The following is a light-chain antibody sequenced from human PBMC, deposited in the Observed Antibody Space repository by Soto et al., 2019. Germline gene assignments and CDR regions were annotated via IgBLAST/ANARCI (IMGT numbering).Light chain of an antibody. CDR3: CSYAGSSTFVV. V-gene: IGLV2-23*03. CDR2: EGS. J-gene: IGLJ2*01. Sequence: ALTQSASVSGSPGQSITISCTGTNSDVGNYNLVSWYQQHPDKAPKLIIYEGSKRPSGVSNRFSGSKSGNTASLTISGLQAEDEADYYCCSYAGSSTFVVFGGGTKLTVL. CDR1: NSDVGNYNL.